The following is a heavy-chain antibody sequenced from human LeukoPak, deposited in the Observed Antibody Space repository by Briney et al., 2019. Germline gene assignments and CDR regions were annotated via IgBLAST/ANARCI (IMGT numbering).Heavy chain of an antibody. D-gene: IGHD3-10*01. Sequence: VASVKVSCKASGGTFSSYAISWVRQAPGQGLEWMGGIIPIFGTANYAQKFQGRVTITADESTSTAYMELSSLRSEDTAVYYCARGWDYYGSGSYIFDYWGQGTLVTVSS. CDR1: GGTFSSYA. CDR3: ARGWDYYGSGSYIFDY. J-gene: IGHJ4*02. CDR2: IIPIFGTA. V-gene: IGHV1-69*01.